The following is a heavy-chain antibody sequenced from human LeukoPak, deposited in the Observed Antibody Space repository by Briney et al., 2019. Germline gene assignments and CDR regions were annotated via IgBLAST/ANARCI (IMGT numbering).Heavy chain of an antibody. V-gene: IGHV3-48*01. CDR1: GFTFSSYS. D-gene: IGHD3-9*01. CDR2: ISSSSSTI. Sequence: GGSLRLSCAASGFTFSSYSMNWVRQAPGKGLEWVXXISSSSSTIYYADSVKGRFTIARDNAKNSLYLQMNSLRAEDTAVYYCARVLRYFDWLSPPDYWGQGTLVTVSS. CDR3: ARVLRYFDWLSPPDY. J-gene: IGHJ4*02.